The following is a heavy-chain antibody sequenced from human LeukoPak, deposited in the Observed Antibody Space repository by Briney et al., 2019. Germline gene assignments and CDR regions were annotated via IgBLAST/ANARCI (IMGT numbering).Heavy chain of an antibody. Sequence: SVKLSCKASGGTVSTYAVSGVRRAPGQGLEGMGRIIPIFGIANYAQKFQGRVTITADKSTSTAYMELSSLRSEDTAVYYCARVDTAIAFDYWGQGTLVTVSS. CDR3: ARVDTAIAFDY. J-gene: IGHJ4*02. V-gene: IGHV1-69*04. CDR2: IIPIFGIA. D-gene: IGHD5-18*01. CDR1: GGTVSTYA.